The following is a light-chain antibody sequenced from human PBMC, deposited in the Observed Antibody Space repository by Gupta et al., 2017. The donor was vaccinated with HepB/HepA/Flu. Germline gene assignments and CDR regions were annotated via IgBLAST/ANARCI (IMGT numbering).Light chain of an antibody. CDR1: QGINNF. CDR3: HQYDSYPFT. Sequence: IHMTPSPSSLSASVGDRVTLTCRASQGINNFLACFQQKPGKPPKSLINAETTLQSGVPSRFSGSGSGTDVTLTISSRQPEDYATYYCHQYDSYPFTFGPGTKVDVK. J-gene: IGKJ3*01. V-gene: IGKV1-16*01. CDR2: AET.